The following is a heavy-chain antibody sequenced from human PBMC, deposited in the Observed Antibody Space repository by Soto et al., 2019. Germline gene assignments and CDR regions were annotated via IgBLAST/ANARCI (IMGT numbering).Heavy chain of an antibody. V-gene: IGHV3-13*01. CDR3: ARESFGAYYYYMDV. J-gene: IGHJ6*03. CDR2: IGTAGDT. Sequence: GGSLRLSCAASGFTFSSYDMHWVRQATGKGLEWVSAIGTAGDTYYPGSVKGRFTTSRENAKNSLYLQMNSLRAGDTAVYYCARESFGAYYYYMDVWGKGTTVTVSS. CDR1: GFTFSSYD. D-gene: IGHD3-16*01.